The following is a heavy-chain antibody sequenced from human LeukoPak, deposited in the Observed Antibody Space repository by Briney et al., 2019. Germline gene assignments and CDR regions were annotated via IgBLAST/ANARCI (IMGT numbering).Heavy chain of an antibody. J-gene: IGHJ4*02. V-gene: IGHV3-23*01. CDR2: ISGSGGST. Sequence: GGSLRLSCAASGFTFSSYAMTWVRQAPGKGLEWVSAISGSGGSTYYADSVKGRFTVSRDNSKNTLYLQMSSLRAEDTAVYYCAKDERNWNYNLASQTYDWGQGTLVTVSS. D-gene: IGHD1-7*01. CDR3: AKDERNWNYNLASQTYD. CDR1: GFTFSSYA.